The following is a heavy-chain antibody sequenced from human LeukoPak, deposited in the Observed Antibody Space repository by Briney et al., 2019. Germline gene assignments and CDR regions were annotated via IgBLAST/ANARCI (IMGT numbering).Heavy chain of an antibody. CDR1: GFSFGYYA. CDR2: IRSKAYGGTT. Sequence: GGSLRLSCTASGFSFGYYAMSWVRQAPGKGLGWVGFIRSKAYGGTTEYAASVKGRFTISRDDSKSIAYLQMNSLKTEDTAVYYCTREWYSSGWPIDYWGQGTLVTVSS. D-gene: IGHD6-19*01. J-gene: IGHJ4*02. V-gene: IGHV3-49*04. CDR3: TREWYSSGWPIDY.